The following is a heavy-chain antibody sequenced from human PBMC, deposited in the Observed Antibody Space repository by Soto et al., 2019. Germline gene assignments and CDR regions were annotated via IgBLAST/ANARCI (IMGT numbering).Heavy chain of an antibody. Sequence: GGSLRLSCAASGFTFSSYGTHWVRQAPGKGLEWVAVISYDGSNKYYADSVKGRFTISRDNSKNTLYLQMNSLRAEDTAVYYCAKLYEYYYYGMDVWGQGTTVTVSS. CDR2: ISYDGSNK. CDR3: AKLYEYYYYGMDV. D-gene: IGHD2-8*01. J-gene: IGHJ6*02. V-gene: IGHV3-30*18. CDR1: GFTFSSYG.